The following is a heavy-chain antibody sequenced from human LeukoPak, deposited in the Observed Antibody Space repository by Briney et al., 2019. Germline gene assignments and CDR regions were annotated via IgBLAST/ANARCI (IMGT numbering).Heavy chain of an antibody. CDR2: INHSGST. CDR3: ARGPYYDFWRGYYRRNYYYMDV. D-gene: IGHD3-3*01. V-gene: IGHV4-34*01. J-gene: IGHJ6*03. CDR1: GGSFSGYY. Sequence: PSETLSLTCAVYGGSFSGYYWSWIRQPPGKGLEWIGEINHSGSTNYNPSLKSRVTISVDTSKNQFSLKLSSVTAADTAVYYCARGPYYDFWRGYYRRNYYYMDVWGKGTTVTVSS.